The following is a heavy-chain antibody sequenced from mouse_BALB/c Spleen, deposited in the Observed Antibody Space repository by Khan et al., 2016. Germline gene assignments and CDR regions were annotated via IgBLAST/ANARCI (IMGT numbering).Heavy chain of an antibody. Sequence: LVKTGASVKISCKTAGYSFTGYYMHWVKQSHGKSLEWFGYISCYNGATNYNQTFKGKATFTVDTSSSTAYMQFNSLTSEDSAVYYYARGDYDGYYAMDYWGQGTSVTVSS. V-gene: IGHV1S34*01. CDR2: ISCYNGAT. CDR3: ARGDYDGYYAMDY. J-gene: IGHJ4*01. D-gene: IGHD2-4*01. CDR1: GYSFTGYY.